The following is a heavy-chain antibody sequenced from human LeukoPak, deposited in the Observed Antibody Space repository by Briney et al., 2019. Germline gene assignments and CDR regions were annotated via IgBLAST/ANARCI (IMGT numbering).Heavy chain of an antibody. CDR2: ISGSSSYI. J-gene: IGHJ3*02. V-gene: IGHV3-21*01. CDR3: ARDPYSSGWYKDAFDI. D-gene: IGHD6-19*01. Sequence: GGSLRLSCAASGFTFSSYAMSWVRQAPGKGLEWVSAISGSSSYINYADSVKGRFTISRDNAQNSLFLQLNSLRAEDTAVYYCARDPYSSGWYKDAFDIWGQGTMVTVSS. CDR1: GFTFSSYA.